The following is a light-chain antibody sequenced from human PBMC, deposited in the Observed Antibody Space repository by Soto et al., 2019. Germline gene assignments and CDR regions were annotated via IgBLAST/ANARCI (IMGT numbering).Light chain of an antibody. CDR3: QQYGRSPPLI. CDR1: QSVSSNY. V-gene: IGKV3-20*01. CDR2: GAS. Sequence: EIVLTQSPGTLSLSPGERATLSCRASQSVSSNYLAWYQQKPGQAPRLLIYGASTRATGIPDRISGSGSGTDFTLIISRLEPEDFAVYYCQQYGRSPPLIFGGGTKVEIK. J-gene: IGKJ4*01.